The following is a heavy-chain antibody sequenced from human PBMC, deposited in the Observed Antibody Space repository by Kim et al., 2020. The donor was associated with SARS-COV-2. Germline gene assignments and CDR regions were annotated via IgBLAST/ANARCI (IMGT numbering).Heavy chain of an antibody. D-gene: IGHD2-21*02. J-gene: IGHJ4*02. Sequence: GGSLRLSCAASGFTFSSYAMHWVRQAPGKGLEWVAVISYDGSNKYYVDSVKGRFTISRDNSKNTLYLQMNSLRAEDTAVYYCARDRGGDYLDYWGQGTLVTVSS. CDR3: ARDRGGDYLDY. CDR2: ISYDGSNK. V-gene: IGHV3-30*04. CDR1: GFTFSSYA.